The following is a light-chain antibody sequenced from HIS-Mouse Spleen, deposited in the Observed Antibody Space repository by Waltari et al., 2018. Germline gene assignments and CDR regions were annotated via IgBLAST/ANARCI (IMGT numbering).Light chain of an antibody. J-gene: IGKJ1*01. CDR3: QQYRT. CDR2: KAS. CDR1: QSISSW. V-gene: IGKV1-5*03. Sequence: IQMTQAPSTLSASVGDRVTISCRASQSISSWLAWYQQKPGKAPKPLIYKASSLESGVPSRFSGSGSGTEFTLTISSLQPDDFATYYCQQYRTFGQGTKVEIK.